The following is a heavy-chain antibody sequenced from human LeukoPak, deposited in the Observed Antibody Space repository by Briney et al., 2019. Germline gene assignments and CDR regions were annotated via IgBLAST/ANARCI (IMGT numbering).Heavy chain of an antibody. D-gene: IGHD5-24*01. Sequence: GGSLRLSCAASGFTFSSYGMHWVRQAPGKGLKGVAVISYDGSNKYYADSVKGRFTISRDNSKNTLYLQMNSLRAEDTAVYYCAKGEYQRWLQLWYFDYWGQGTLVTVSS. J-gene: IGHJ4*02. CDR2: ISYDGSNK. CDR1: GFTFSSYG. V-gene: IGHV3-30*18. CDR3: AKGEYQRWLQLWYFDY.